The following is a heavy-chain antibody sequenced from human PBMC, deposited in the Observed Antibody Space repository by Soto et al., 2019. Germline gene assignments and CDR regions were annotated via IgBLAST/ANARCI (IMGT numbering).Heavy chain of an antibody. CDR3: MKDHPAPLDDN. J-gene: IGHJ4*02. CDR1: GFTFSSYG. CDR2: ISASGAGINT. Sequence: EVQMLESGGGLVQPGGSLRLSCAGFGFTFSSYGLNWFRQAPGKGLEWVSSISASGAGINTHYGASVKGRFTISRDDAKRTLYLEMSSLRVEDTAIYFCMKDHPAPLDDNWGPGTLVTVAS. V-gene: IGHV3-23*01. D-gene: IGHD6-6*01.